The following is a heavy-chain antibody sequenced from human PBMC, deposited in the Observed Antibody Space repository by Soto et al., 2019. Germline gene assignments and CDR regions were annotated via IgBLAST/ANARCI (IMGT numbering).Heavy chain of an antibody. J-gene: IGHJ6*02. CDR3: ARGQGSGYGMDV. CDR1: GFTFSDYY. V-gene: IGHV3-11*06. Sequence: QVQLVESGGCLVKPGGSLRLSCAASGFTFSDYYMSWIRQAPGKGLEWVSYISSSSSYTNYADSVKGRFTISRDNAKNSLYLQMNSLRAEDTAVYYGARGQGSGYGMDVWSQGTTVTVSS. CDR2: ISSSSSYT. D-gene: IGHD3-10*01.